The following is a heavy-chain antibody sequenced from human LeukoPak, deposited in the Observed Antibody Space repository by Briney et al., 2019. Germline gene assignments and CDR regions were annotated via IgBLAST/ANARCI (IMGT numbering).Heavy chain of an antibody. CDR1: GGSISSYY. D-gene: IGHD1-26*01. Sequence: SETLSLTCTVSGGSISSYYWSWIRQPPGKGLEWIGYIYYSGSINYNPSLKSRVTISVDTSKNQFSLKLRSVTAADTTVYYCARYSGSYSGFDYWGQGTLVTVSS. J-gene: IGHJ4*02. CDR2: IYYSGSI. V-gene: IGHV4-59*08. CDR3: ARYSGSYSGFDY.